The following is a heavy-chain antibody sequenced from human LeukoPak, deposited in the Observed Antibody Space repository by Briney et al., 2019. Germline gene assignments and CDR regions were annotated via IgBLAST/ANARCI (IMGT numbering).Heavy chain of an antibody. CDR2: IRYDGSNK. V-gene: IGHV3-30*02. CDR1: GFTFSSYG. CDR3: AKVMEDYGDYGVVDY. D-gene: IGHD4-17*01. Sequence: GGSLRLSCAASGFTFSSYGMHWVRQAPGKGLEWVAFIRYDGSNKHYADSVKGRFSISRDNSKNMLDLQMSSLRAEDTAVYYCAKVMEDYGDYGVVDYWGQGTLVTVSS. J-gene: IGHJ4*02.